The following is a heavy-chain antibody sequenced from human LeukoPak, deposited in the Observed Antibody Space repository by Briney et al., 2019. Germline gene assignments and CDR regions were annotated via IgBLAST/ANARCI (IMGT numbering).Heavy chain of an antibody. D-gene: IGHD4-17*01. V-gene: IGHV3-23*01. CDR1: GFTFSSYA. CDR3: AKSPTVTTIQLDY. Sequence: GGSLRLSCAASGFTFSSYAMSWVRQAPGKGLEWVSAISGSGGSTYYADSVKGRFTISRDNSKNTLYLQMSSLRAEDTAVYYCAKSPTVTTIQLDYWGQGTLVTVSS. J-gene: IGHJ4*02. CDR2: ISGSGGST.